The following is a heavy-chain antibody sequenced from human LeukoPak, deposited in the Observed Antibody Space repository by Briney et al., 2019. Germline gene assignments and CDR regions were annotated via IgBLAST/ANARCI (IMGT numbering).Heavy chain of an antibody. D-gene: IGHD5-18*01. V-gene: IGHV4-59*01. CDR3: ARGGYSYGFDS. J-gene: IGHJ4*02. CDR1: GGSISTYY. CDR2: IYYSGST. Sequence: SETLSLTCTVSGGSISTYYWSWVRQPPGEGLEWIGNIYYSGSTNYNPSLKSRVTISLDTSKNQFSLRLSSVTAADTAVYYCARGGYSYGFDSWGQGTLVTVSS.